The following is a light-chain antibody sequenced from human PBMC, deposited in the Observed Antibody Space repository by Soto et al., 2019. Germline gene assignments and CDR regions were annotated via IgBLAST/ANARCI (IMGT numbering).Light chain of an antibody. CDR2: EVR. Sequence: QSALTQPASVSGSPGQSITISCAGTMRDVGAYNLVSWDQQHPGRAPQLIIYEVRNRPSGISFRFSGSKSGNTASLTISGLQAEDEADYYCSSYTSKSSLIFGGGTKLTVL. J-gene: IGLJ2*01. CDR3: SSYTSKSSLI. CDR1: MRDVGAYNL. V-gene: IGLV2-14*01.